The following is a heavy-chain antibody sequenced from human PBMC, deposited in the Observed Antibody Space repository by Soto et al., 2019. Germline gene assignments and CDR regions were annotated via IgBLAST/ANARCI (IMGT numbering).Heavy chain of an antibody. CDR3: VSICSPWFNRVISAS. CDR2: IKTDSGDT. Sequence: ASVKVSCKASRYTFTAYDIYWVRQAPGQGLEWMGWIKTDSGDTKYAQNFQGRVTMTRDTSISTAYMELNNLVSDDTAVYYCVSICSPWFNRVISASWARGTPVPVSS. CDR1: RYTFTAYD. D-gene: IGHD2-15*01. V-gene: IGHV1-2*02. J-gene: IGHJ5*02.